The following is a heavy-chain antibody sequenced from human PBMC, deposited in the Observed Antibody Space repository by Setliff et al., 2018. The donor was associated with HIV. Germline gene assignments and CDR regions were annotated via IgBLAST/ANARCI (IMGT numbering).Heavy chain of an antibody. D-gene: IGHD3-10*01. CDR3: TTAVAQNWYGSGNENY. CDR2: IKSKTDGETE. V-gene: IGHV3-15*01. Sequence: GGSLRLSCVASGFTFSNAWMKWVRQAPGKGLEWVGRIKSKTDGETEDYAAPVKGRFTISRDDSRSTLYLQMNSLITEDTALYYCTTAVAQNWYGSGNENYWGQGTLVTVSS. J-gene: IGHJ4*02. CDR1: GFTFSNAW.